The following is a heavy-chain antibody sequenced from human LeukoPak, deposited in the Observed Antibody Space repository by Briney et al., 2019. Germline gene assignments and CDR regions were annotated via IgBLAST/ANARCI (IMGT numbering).Heavy chain of an antibody. CDR2: IYTSGST. V-gene: IGHV4-61*02. D-gene: IGHD2-15*01. CDR1: GGSISSGSYY. Sequence: SQTLSLTCTVSGGSISSGSYYWSWIRQPAGKGLEWIGRIYTSGSTNYNPSLKSRVTISVDTSKNQFSLKLSSVTAADTAVYCCAGEKLLGYCSGGSCSKDYWGQGTLVTVSS. CDR3: AGEKLLGYCSGGSCSKDY. J-gene: IGHJ4*02.